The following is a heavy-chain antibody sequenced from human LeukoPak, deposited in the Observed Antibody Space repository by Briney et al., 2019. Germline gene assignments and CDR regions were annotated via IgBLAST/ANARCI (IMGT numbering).Heavy chain of an antibody. CDR2: INHSGST. Sequence: PETLSLTCAVYGGSFSGYYWSWIRQPPGKGLEWIGEINHSGSTNYNPSLTSRVTISVDTSKNQFSLKLSSVTAADTAVSYCVSGSYGKSVHFDYWGQGTLVTVSS. D-gene: IGHD5-18*01. J-gene: IGHJ4*02. V-gene: IGHV4-34*01. CDR3: VSGSYGKSVHFDY. CDR1: GGSFSGYY.